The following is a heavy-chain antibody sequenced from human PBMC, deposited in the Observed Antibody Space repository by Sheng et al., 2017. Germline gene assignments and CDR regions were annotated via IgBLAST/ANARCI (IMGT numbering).Heavy chain of an antibody. V-gene: IGHV3-30*04. CDR3: ARDLNWYTGSYSADY. D-gene: IGHD1-26*01. CDR1: GFTFSNYA. CDR2: ISYDGSKK. J-gene: IGHJ4*02. Sequence: QVHLVESGGGVVQPGRSLRLSCAASGFTFSNYAMQWVRQAPGKGLDWVAIISYDGSKKFYADSVKGRFTISRDNSKNTLSLQMNSLRAEDTAVYYCARDLNWYTGSYSADYWGQGTLVTVSS.